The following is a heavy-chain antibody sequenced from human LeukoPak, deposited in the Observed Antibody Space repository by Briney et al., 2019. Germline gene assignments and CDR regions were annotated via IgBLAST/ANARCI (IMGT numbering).Heavy chain of an antibody. J-gene: IGHJ3*02. CDR2: INPNSGTT. D-gene: IGHD1-1*01. Sequence: SVKVSCKASGYTFTGYYIHWVRQAPGQGLEWMGWINPNSGTTNYVQKFQGRVTMTRDTSISTAYLELSRLGSDDTAVYYCARAPNEGAFDIWGQGTTVSVSS. V-gene: IGHV1-2*02. CDR3: ARAPNEGAFDI. CDR1: GYTFTGYY.